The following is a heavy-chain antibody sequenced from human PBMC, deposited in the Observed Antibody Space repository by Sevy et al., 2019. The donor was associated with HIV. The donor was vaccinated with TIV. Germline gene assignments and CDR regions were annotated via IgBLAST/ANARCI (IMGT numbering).Heavy chain of an antibody. V-gene: IGHV3-11*06. CDR1: GFAFSDYY. D-gene: IGHD6-19*01. J-gene: IGHJ4*02. Sequence: GGSLRLSCAASGFAFSDYYMNWIRQAPGRGLEWVSCISGLTNYINYADSVKGRFTISRDNAKNSVYLQMNSLRAEDTAVYYCARRSSGWDYFDYWGQGTPVTVSS. CDR3: ARRSSGWDYFDY. CDR2: ISGLTNYI.